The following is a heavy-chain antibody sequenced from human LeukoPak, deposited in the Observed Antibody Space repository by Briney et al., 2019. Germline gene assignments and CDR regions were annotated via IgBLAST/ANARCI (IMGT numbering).Heavy chain of an antibody. CDR1: DSGFTFSSYA. CDR2: ISGSGGNT. J-gene: IGHJ4*02. Sequence: AGGSLRLSCAASDSGFTFSSYAMTWVRQAPGKGLEWVSTISGSGGNTYYAESVKGRFTISRDNSENTLDLQMNSLRAQDTAVYYCVKSLAVPGSPDFWGQGTLVTVSS. CDR3: VKSLAVPGSPDF. D-gene: IGHD6-19*01. V-gene: IGHV3-23*01.